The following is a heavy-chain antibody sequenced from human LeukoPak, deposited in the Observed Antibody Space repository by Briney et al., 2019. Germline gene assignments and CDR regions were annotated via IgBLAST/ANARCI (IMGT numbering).Heavy chain of an antibody. Sequence: GGSLRLSCAASGFTVRSNYMSWVRQAPGKGLEWVSVIYSGGSTYYADSVKGRFTISRDNSKNTLYLQMNSLRAEDTAVYYCARDPQSYDSSGGDYWGQGTLVTVSS. D-gene: IGHD3-22*01. CDR2: IYSGGST. J-gene: IGHJ4*02. V-gene: IGHV3-53*01. CDR3: ARDPQSYDSSGGDY. CDR1: GFTVRSNY.